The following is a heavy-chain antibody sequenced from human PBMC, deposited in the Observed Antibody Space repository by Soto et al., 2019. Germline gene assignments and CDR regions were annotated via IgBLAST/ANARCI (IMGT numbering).Heavy chain of an antibody. J-gene: IGHJ6*02. D-gene: IGHD4-17*01. CDR1: GGSISSYY. V-gene: IGHV4-59*12. Sequence: SETLSLTCTVSGGSISSYYWSWIRQPPGKGLEWIGYIYYSGSTNYNPSLKRRATISVDKSRNQFSLKLSSVSAADTAVYYCARVPVTIGYGMDVWGQGTTVTVSS. CDR3: ARVPVTIGYGMDV. CDR2: IYYSGST.